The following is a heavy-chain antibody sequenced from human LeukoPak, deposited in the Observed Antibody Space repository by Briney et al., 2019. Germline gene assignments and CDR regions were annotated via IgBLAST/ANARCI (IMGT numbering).Heavy chain of an antibody. CDR1: GYSIRGGYF. J-gene: IGHJ4*02. Sequence: SETLSLTCDVSGYSIRGGYFWGWIRQPPGMGLEWIGSTAHRGNTYYNPSLKGRVSISTDGPKNQFSLSLTSVTAADTATYYCTRVTRNSGWFFDYWGPGTLATVYS. V-gene: IGHV4-38-2*01. CDR2: TAHRGNT. CDR3: TRVTRNSGWFFDY. D-gene: IGHD6-19*01.